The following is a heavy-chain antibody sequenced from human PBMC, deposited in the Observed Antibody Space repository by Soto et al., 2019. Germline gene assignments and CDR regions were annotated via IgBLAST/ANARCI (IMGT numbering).Heavy chain of an antibody. D-gene: IGHD3-22*01. CDR1: GGSISGRC. J-gene: IGHJ5*02. CDR3: AKSHYDSSGYYIIDH. CDR2: FCYTGST. Sequence: TLSLTCTVSGGSISGRCWRWVRQSPGKGLEWIGYFCYTGSTNYNPSLKSRVTISVDRSKTQCSLKLTSVTAADTAVYYCAKSHYDSSGYYIIDHWGQGTLVTVSS. V-gene: IGHV4-59*01.